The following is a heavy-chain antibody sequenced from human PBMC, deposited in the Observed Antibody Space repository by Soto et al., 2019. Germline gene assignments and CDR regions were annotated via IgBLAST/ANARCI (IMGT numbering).Heavy chain of an antibody. Sequence: ASVKVSCKASGYIFINYEMHWVRQAPGQGLEWMGVMNPNRGATRIAQKFQGRVTMTRDTSISTAYMELSRLTSDDTAVYYCVRSSRSGELVPTAPWGQGTTVTVSS. CDR1: GYIFINYE. D-gene: IGHD2-2*01. J-gene: IGHJ6*02. V-gene: IGHV1-2*02. CDR2: MNPNRGAT. CDR3: VRSSRSGELVPTAP.